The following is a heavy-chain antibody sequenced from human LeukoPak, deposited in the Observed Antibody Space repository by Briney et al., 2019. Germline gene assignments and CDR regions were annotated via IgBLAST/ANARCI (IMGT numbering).Heavy chain of an antibody. D-gene: IGHD3-16*01. CDR3: ATNQYLG. V-gene: IGHV1-69*13. Sequence: SVKVSCKASGYTFTSYDINWVRQATGQGLEWMGGIIPIFGTANYAQKFQGRVTITADESTSTAYMELSSLRSEDTAVYYCATNQYLGWGQGTLVTVSS. J-gene: IGHJ4*02. CDR1: GYTFTSYD. CDR2: IIPIFGTA.